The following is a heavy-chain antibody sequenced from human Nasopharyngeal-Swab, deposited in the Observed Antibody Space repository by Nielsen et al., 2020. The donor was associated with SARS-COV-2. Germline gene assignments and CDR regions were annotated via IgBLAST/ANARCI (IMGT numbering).Heavy chain of an antibody. V-gene: IGHV3-74*01. Sequence: GESLKISCAASGFTFSSYWMRWVRQAPGKGLVWVSRINEDGSSTSYADSLKGRFTISRDNAKNTLYLQMNSLSAEDTAVYYCTRAGSFRHDYWGQGTLVTVSS. D-gene: IGHD6-13*01. J-gene: IGHJ4*02. CDR2: INEDGSST. CDR1: GFTFSSYW. CDR3: TRAGSFRHDY.